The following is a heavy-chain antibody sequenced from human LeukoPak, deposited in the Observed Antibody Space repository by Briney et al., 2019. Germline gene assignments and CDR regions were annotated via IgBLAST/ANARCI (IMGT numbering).Heavy chain of an antibody. V-gene: IGHV4-38-2*02. CDR3: ARGYGGIYYYYMDV. CDR1: GYSISSGYY. CDR2: IYHSGST. Sequence: PSETLSLTCTVSGYSISSGYYWGWIRQPPGKGLEWIGSIYHSGSTYYNPSLKSRVTISVDTSKNQFSLKLSSVTAADTAVYYCARGYGGIYYYYMDVWGKGTTVTVSS. J-gene: IGHJ6*03. D-gene: IGHD3-16*01.